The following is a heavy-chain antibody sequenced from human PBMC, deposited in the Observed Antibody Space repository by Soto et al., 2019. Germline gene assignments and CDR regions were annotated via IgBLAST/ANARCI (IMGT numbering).Heavy chain of an antibody. CDR1: GGSISSYY. Sequence: SETLSLTCTVSGGSISSYYWSWIRQPPGKGLEWIGYIYYSGSTNYNPSLKSRVTISVDTSKNQFSLKLSSVTAADTAVYYCARDLYYYDSSGYYRHDDAFDIWGQGTMVTVSS. CDR3: ARDLYYYDSSGYYRHDDAFDI. D-gene: IGHD3-22*01. J-gene: IGHJ3*02. V-gene: IGHV4-59*01. CDR2: IYYSGST.